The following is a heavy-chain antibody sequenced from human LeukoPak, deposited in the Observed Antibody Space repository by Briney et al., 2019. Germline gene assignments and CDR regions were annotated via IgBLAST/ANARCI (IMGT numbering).Heavy chain of an antibody. V-gene: IGHV1-46*01. CDR2: INPSGGST. Sequence: VASVKVSCKASGGTFSSYAISWVRQAPGQGLEWMGIINPSGGSTSYAQKFQGRVTMTRDTSTSTVYMELSSLRSEDTAVYYCATLYYYDSSASAFDIWGQGTMVTVSS. CDR1: GGTFSSYA. D-gene: IGHD3-22*01. J-gene: IGHJ3*02. CDR3: ATLYYYDSSASAFDI.